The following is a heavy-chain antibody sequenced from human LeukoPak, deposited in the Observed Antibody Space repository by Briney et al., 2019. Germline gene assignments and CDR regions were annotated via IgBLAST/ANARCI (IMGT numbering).Heavy chain of an antibody. J-gene: IGHJ5*02. CDR3: AKDPNYYDSSGYIP. CDR1: GFTFSSYS. CDR2: ISSSSSYI. D-gene: IGHD3-22*01. V-gene: IGHV3-21*04. Sequence: GGSLRLSCAASGFTFSSYSMNWVRQAPGKGLEWVSSISSSSSYIYYADSVKGRFTISRDNAKNSLYLQMNSLRAEDTAVYYCAKDPNYYDSSGYIPWGQGTLVTVSS.